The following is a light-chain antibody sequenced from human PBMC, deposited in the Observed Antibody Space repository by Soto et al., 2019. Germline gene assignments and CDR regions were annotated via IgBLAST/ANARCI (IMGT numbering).Light chain of an antibody. CDR2: AAS. J-gene: IGKJ1*01. CDR3: QQYYSCPRT. V-gene: IGKV3-15*01. Sequence: MTQSPSSLSASPGDGAILTCRASQSVDNDLAWYRQKPGQAPNLLVYAASTRDTGVPARFSGSGSGTEFTLTITSLQSEDFAAYYCQQYYSCPRTFGQGTKVDIK. CDR1: QSVDND.